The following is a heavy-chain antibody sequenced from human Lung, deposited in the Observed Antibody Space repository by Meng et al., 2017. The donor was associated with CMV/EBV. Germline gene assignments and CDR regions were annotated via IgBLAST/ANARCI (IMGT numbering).Heavy chain of an antibody. Sequence: QFQLRASGPEPVNPSDTLSRSCTGPGGSISNYYWSWIRQSAGKGLEWIGRIYTSGTTIYNPSLKSRLTLSLDTSKNQFSLKLNSVTAADTAVYYCARAEADTGNFDYWGQGTLVTVSS. D-gene: IGHD6-19*01. J-gene: IGHJ4*02. CDR2: IYTSGTT. V-gene: IGHV4-4*07. CDR3: ARAEADTGNFDY. CDR1: GGSISNYY.